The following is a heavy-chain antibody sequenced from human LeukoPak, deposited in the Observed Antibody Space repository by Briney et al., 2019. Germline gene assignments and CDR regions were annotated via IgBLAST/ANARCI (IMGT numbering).Heavy chain of an antibody. CDR1: GFTFNSYS. CDR2: ISSSGSYI. V-gene: IGHV3-21*01. CDR3: ARDWGVPRATTDY. Sequence: GGSLRLSCAPSGFTFNSYSMNWVRQAPGKGLEWVSSISSSGSYIYYADSVKGRFTISRDNAKNSLYLQMNSLRAEDTAVYYCARDWGVPRATTDYGGQGTLVTVSS. J-gene: IGHJ4*02. D-gene: IGHD1-26*01.